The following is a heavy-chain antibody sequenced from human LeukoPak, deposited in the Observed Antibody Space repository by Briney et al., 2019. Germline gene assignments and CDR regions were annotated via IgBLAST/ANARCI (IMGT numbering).Heavy chain of an antibody. CDR3: ARATHGYSSSVVYMDV. D-gene: IGHD6-6*01. V-gene: IGHV4-34*01. J-gene: IGHJ6*03. Sequence: PSETLSLTCAVYDGAFTDYHWTWIRQPPGKGLEWIGEINHSGSTRYSPSLKSRVTISVDTPKNQFSLKLSSVTAADTAVYYCARATHGYSSSVVYMDVWGKGTTVTVSS. CDR2: INHSGST. CDR1: DGAFTDYH.